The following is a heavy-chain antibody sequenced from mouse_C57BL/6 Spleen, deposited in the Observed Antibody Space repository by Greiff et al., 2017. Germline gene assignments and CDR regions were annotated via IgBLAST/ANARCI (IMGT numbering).Heavy chain of an antibody. CDR1: GFTFSSYA. Sequence: EVKLVESGEGLVKPGGSLKLSCAASGFTFSSYAMSWVRQTPEKRLEWVAYISSGGDYIYYAAPVKGRFTISRDNARNTLYLQMSSLKSEDTAMYYCTHITTVVGTGYFDVWGTGTTVTVSS. D-gene: IGHD1-1*01. J-gene: IGHJ1*03. CDR2: ISSGGDYI. CDR3: THITTVVGTGYFDV. V-gene: IGHV5-9-1*02.